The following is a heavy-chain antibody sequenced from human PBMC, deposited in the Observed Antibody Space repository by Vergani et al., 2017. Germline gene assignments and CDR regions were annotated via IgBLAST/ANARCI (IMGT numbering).Heavy chain of an antibody. CDR3: TRQPQEGASGPPSVPT. Sequence: QVQLQESGPGLVEPSETLSLTCAVSGYSIRNGYYWGWLRQPPGKGLGWIGSIYHSGSTHYNPSLKSRVTISVDTSKNDFSLKVTSVTAADTAVYYCTRQPQEGASGPPSVPTWGQGISVIVSS. J-gene: IGHJ4*02. V-gene: IGHV4-38-2*01. CDR1: GYSIRNGYY. D-gene: IGHD5-12*01. CDR2: IYHSGST.